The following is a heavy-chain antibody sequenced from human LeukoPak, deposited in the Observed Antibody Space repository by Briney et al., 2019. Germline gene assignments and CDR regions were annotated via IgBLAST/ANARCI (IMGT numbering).Heavy chain of an antibody. CDR1: GFTFSSYG. V-gene: IGHV3-33*06. CDR3: AKHYYDSSGYYYFDY. J-gene: IGHJ4*02. Sequence: PGGSLRLSCAASGFTFSSYGMHWVRQAPGKGLEWVAVIWYDESNKYYADSVKGRFTISRDNSKNTLYLQMNSLRAEDTAVYYCAKHYYDSSGYYYFDYWGQGTLVTVSS. CDR2: IWYDESNK. D-gene: IGHD3-22*01.